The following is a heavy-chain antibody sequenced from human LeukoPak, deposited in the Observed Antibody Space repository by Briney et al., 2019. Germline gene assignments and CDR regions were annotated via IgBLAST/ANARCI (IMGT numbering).Heavy chain of an antibody. CDR3: AKGYDESYCGGDCYFDY. CDR2: ISGSGGST. D-gene: IGHD2-21*01. J-gene: IGHJ4*02. Sequence: GGSLRLSCAASGITFSIYTMSWVRQAPGKGLEWVSAISGSGGSTYYADSVKGRFTISRDNSKNTLYLQMNSLRAEDTAVYYCAKGYDESYCGGDCYFDYWGQGTLVTVSS. CDR1: GITFSIYT. V-gene: IGHV3-23*01.